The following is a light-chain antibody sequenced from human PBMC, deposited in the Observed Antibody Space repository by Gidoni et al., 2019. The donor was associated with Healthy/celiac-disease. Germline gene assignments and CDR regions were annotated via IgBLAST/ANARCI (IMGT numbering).Light chain of an antibody. CDR3: QSYDSSRSGYVV. J-gene: IGLJ2*01. Sequence: QSVLTPPPSVSRAPGQMVTISCTGSSSTIGAGYDVPWSQPLPGTAPKLIIYGNSNRHSGVPDRCSGAKSGTSASLAITGLQAEEEDDYYCQSYDSSRSGYVVFGGGTKLTVL. CDR1: SSTIGAGYD. V-gene: IGLV1-40*01. CDR2: GNS.